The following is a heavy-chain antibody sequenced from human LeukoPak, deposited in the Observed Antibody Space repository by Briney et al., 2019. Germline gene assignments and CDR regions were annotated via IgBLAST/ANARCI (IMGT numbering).Heavy chain of an antibody. CDR3: TTRLSYYDFWSGYYDVDAFDI. CDR1: GFTFRNYS. CDR2: IKSKTDGGTT. D-gene: IGHD3-3*01. V-gene: IGHV3-15*01. Sequence: GGSLRLSCAASGFTFRNYSLNWVRQAPGKGLEWVGRIKSKTDGGTTDYAAPVKGRFTISRDDSKNTLYLQMNSLKTEDTAVYYCTTRLSYYDFWSGYYDVDAFDIWGQGTMVTVSS. J-gene: IGHJ3*02.